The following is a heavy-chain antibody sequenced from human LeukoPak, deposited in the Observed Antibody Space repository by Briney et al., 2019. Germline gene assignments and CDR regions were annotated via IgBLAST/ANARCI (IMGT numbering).Heavy chain of an antibody. CDR2: INPNSGGT. CDR3: AREGYSSGWYPY. Sequence: ASVKVSCKASGYTFTGYYMHWVRRAPGQGLEWMGWINPNSGGTNYAQKFQGRVTMTRDTSISTAYMELSRLRSDDTAVYYCAREGYSSGWYPYWGQGTLVTVSS. D-gene: IGHD6-19*01. J-gene: IGHJ4*02. V-gene: IGHV1-2*02. CDR1: GYTFTGYY.